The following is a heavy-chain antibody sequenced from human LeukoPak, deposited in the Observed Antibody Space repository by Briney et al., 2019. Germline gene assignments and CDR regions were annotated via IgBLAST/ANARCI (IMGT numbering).Heavy chain of an antibody. CDR1: GGSISSYY. CDR3: ARHKFDLAYYYYYGMDV. CDR2: IYYSGST. J-gene: IGHJ6*02. V-gene: IGHV4-59*08. Sequence: SETLSLTCTVSGGSISSYYWSWIRQPPGKGLEWIGYIYYSGSTNYNPSLKSRVTISVDTSKNQFSLKLSSVTAADTAVYYCARHKFDLAYYYYYGMDVWGQGTTVTVPS.